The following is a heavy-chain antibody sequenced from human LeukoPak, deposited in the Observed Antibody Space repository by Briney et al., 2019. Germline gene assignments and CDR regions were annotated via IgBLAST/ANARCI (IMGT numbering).Heavy chain of an antibody. V-gene: IGHV1-2*02. CDR2: INPSSGGT. CDR1: GYTFTNYY. Sequence: ASVKVSCKASGYTFTNYYVHWVRQAPRQRLEWMGWINPSSGGTNYAQKFQGRITMTRDTSISTAYMELSRLTSDDTALYYCAPTQGSAWYFDYWGQGTLVTVSS. J-gene: IGHJ4*02. CDR3: APTQGSAWYFDY. D-gene: IGHD6-19*01.